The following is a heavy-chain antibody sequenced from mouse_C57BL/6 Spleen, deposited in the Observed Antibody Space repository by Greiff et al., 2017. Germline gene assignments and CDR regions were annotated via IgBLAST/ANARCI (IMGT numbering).Heavy chain of an antibody. Sequence: QVQLQQSGAELVKPGASVKISCKASGYAFSSYWMNWVKQRPGKGLEWIGQIYPGDGDTNYNGKFKGKATLTADKSSSTAYMQLSSLTSEDSAVYVCASFTTVVGAMDYWGQGTSVTVSS. V-gene: IGHV1-80*01. D-gene: IGHD1-1*01. J-gene: IGHJ4*01. CDR1: GYAFSSYW. CDR3: ASFTTVVGAMDY. CDR2: IYPGDGDT.